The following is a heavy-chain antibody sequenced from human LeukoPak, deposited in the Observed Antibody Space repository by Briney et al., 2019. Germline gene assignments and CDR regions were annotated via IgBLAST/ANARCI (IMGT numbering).Heavy chain of an antibody. CDR2: ISNTAGFT. V-gene: IGHV3-23*01. CDR1: GFTFSTYA. Sequence: GGSLRLSXAASGFTFSTYAMSWVRQVPGKGLEWVSGISNTAGFTYYADSVKGRFTISRDNSKNTLYLQLNSLRAEDTAVYYCAKSNYYCSDSCQPDDAFDVWGQGTMVTVSS. CDR3: AKSNYYCSDSCQPDDAFDV. J-gene: IGHJ3*01. D-gene: IGHD2-15*01.